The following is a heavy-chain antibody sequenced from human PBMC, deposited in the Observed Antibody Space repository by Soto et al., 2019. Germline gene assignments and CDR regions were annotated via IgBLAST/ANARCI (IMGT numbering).Heavy chain of an antibody. CDR3: AIDRALVLSFYFDY. D-gene: IGHD6-13*01. J-gene: IGHJ4*02. CDR1: GFTFDDYA. V-gene: IGHV3-9*01. Sequence: EVQLVESGGGLVQPGRSLRLSCAASGFTFDDYAMHWVRQAPGKGLEWVSGISWNSGSIGYADSVKGRFTISRDNAKNSLYLQMNSLRAEDTGLYYCAIDRALVLSFYFDYWGQGTLVTVSS. CDR2: ISWNSGSI.